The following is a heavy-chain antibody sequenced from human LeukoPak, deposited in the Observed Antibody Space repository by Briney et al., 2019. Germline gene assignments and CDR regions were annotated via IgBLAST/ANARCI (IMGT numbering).Heavy chain of an antibody. V-gene: IGHV1-58*02. J-gene: IGHJ5*02. CDR1: GFTFTSSA. D-gene: IGHD2-2*01. CDR3: AAEYCSSTSCSAFDP. CDR2: IVVGSGNT. Sequence: ASVKVSCKASGFTFTSSAMQWVRQARGQRLEWIGWIVVGSGNTNYAQKFQERVTITRDMSTSTAYMELSSLRSEDTAMYYCAAEYCSSTSCSAFDPWGQGTLVTVSS.